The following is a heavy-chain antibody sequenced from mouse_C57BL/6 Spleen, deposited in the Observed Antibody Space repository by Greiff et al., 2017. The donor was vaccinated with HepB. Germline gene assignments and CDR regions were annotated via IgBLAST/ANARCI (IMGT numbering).Heavy chain of an antibody. CDR1: GYAFSSYW. Sequence: VQLQQSGAELVKPGASVKISCKASGYAFSSYWMNWVKQRPGKGLEWIGQIYPGDGDTNYNGKFKGKATLTADKSSSTAYMQLSSLTSEDSAVYFCARDYYGSSYYLDYWGQGTTLTVSS. V-gene: IGHV1-80*01. D-gene: IGHD1-1*01. J-gene: IGHJ2*01. CDR3: ARDYYGSSYYLDY. CDR2: IYPGDGDT.